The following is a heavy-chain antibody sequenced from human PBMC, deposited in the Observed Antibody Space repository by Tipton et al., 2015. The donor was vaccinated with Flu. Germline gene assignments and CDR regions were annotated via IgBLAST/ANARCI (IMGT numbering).Heavy chain of an antibody. J-gene: IGHJ3*01. CDR1: GFTLSTYA. CDR3: ARERLADYYESVRDASDF. Sequence: SLRLSCAASGFTLSTYAMSWVRQAPGKGLEWVAFIGYNGNKKDYTGSVRGRFTISRDQSKNTVSLQMHSLRDEDTAVYYCARERLADYYESVRDASDFWGQGTLVTVSS. D-gene: IGHD3-22*01. CDR2: IGYNGNKK. V-gene: IGHV3-33*08.